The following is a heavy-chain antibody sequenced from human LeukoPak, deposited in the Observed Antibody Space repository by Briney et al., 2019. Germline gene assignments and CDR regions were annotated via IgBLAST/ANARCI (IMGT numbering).Heavy chain of an antibody. CDR3: ARASLTGYYMGSYFDY. CDR1: GGSISSGGYY. V-gene: IGHV4-31*03. D-gene: IGHD3-9*01. J-gene: IGHJ4*02. CDR2: IYYSGST. Sequence: SETLSLTCTVSGGSISSGGYYWRWIRQHPGKGLEWIEYIYYSGSTYYNPSLKSRLTISVDTSKNQFSLKLSSVTAADTAVYYCARASLTGYYMGSYFDYWGQGTLVTVSS.